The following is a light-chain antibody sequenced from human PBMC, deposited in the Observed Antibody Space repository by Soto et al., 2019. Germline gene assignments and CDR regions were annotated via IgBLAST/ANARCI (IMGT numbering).Light chain of an antibody. CDR2: GAS. V-gene: IGKV3-20*01. CDR3: QQHDTSLTWT. CDR1: QSIGSNY. Sequence: EIVLTQSPVTLSLSPGESAPLSCRASQSIGSNYLAWYQQKPGQAPRLLIYGASKRATGIPDRFSGSGSGAEFTLTISRLEPEDFASYYCQQHDTSLTWTFGQGTKVDIK. J-gene: IGKJ1*01.